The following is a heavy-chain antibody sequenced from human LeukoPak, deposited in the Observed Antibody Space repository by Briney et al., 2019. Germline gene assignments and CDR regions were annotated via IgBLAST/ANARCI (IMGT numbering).Heavy chain of an antibody. CDR1: GYTLTGYY. V-gene: IGHV1-2*02. CDR3: ARDGRYSSSWVGWFDP. CDR2: INPNSGGT. J-gene: IGHJ5*02. Sequence: ASVKVSCKASGYTLTGYYMHWVRQAPGQGLEWMGWINPNSGGTNYAQKFQGRVTMTRDTSISTAYMELSRLRSDDTAVYYSARDGRYSSSWVGWFDPWGQGTLVTVSS. D-gene: IGHD6-13*01.